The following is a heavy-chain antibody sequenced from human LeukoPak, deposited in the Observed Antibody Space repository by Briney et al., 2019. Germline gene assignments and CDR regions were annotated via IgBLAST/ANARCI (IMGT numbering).Heavy chain of an antibody. D-gene: IGHD4-23*01. V-gene: IGHV4-59*01. CDR3: ARTASRVVTPYFDY. Sequence: PSETLSLTCIVSGGSISGYYWSWLRQPPGKGLEWLGYIYYSGSTNYNPSLKSRVTISVDTSKNQFSLKLSSVTAADTAVYYCARTASRVVTPYFDYWGQGTLVTVSS. CDR2: IYYSGST. CDR1: GGSISGYY. J-gene: IGHJ4*02.